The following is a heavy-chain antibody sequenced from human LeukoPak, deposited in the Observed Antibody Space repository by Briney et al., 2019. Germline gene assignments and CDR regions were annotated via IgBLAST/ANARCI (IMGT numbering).Heavy chain of an antibody. CDR2: IYHSGST. J-gene: IGHJ5*02. Sequence: SETLSLTCTVSGYSISSGNYWGWIRQPPGKGLEWIGSIYHSGSTYYNPSLKSRVTISVDTSKNQFSLILNSVTAADTAVYYCARPGGNPYTWFDPWGQGTLVTVSS. D-gene: IGHD4-23*01. CDR3: ARPGGNPYTWFDP. CDR1: GYSISSGNY. V-gene: IGHV4-38-2*02.